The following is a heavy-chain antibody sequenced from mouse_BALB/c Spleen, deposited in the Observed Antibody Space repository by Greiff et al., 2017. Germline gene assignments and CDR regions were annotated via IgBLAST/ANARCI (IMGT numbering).Heavy chain of an antibody. Sequence: EVQGVESGGGLVKPGGSLKLSCAASGFAFSSYDMSWVRQTPEKRLEWVAYISSGGGSTYYPDTVKGRFTISRDNAKNTLYLQMSSLKSEDTAMYYCARQLRAFDYWGQGTTLTVSS. CDR2: ISSGGGST. J-gene: IGHJ2*01. D-gene: IGHD1-1*01. CDR3: ARQLRAFDY. CDR1: GFAFSSYD. V-gene: IGHV5-12-1*01.